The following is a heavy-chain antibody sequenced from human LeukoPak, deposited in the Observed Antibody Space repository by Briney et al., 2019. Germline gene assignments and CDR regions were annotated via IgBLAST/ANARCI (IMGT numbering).Heavy chain of an antibody. CDR2: ITGSGGST. V-gene: IGHV3-23*01. Sequence: GGSLRLSCAASGFSFSNYAMNWVRQAPGKGLEWVSTITGSGGSTYYADSVKGRFTISRDNSKNTLYLQMNSLRAEDTALYYCAKVMAVAGMEVDYWGQGTLVTVSS. CDR3: AKVMAVAGMEVDY. CDR1: GFSFSNYA. J-gene: IGHJ4*02. D-gene: IGHD6-19*01.